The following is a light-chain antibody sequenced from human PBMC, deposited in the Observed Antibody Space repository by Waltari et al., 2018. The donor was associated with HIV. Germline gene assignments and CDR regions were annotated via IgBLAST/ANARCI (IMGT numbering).Light chain of an antibody. CDR3: QQYGSSPLT. Sequence: IVLTQSPGTLSLSPGERATLSCRASQCVSRDYVAWYQQRPGQPPRLLVSAASRRATGIPDRFSGSGSGTDFTLSISTLEPEDFAVYYCQQYGSSPLTFGGGTKVEIK. V-gene: IGKV3-20*01. CDR1: QCVSRDY. J-gene: IGKJ4*02. CDR2: AAS.